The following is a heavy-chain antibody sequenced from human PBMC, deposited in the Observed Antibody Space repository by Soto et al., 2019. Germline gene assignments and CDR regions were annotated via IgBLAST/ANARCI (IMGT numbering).Heavy chain of an antibody. CDR2: IYWDYGK. D-gene: IGHD1-26*01. CDR1: GFSLTTTGVG. CDR3: VHRGGGSYWYYFDY. Sequence: QITLKESGPTLVKPTQTLTLTCTFSGFSLTTTGVGVGWIRQPPGKALEWLALIYWDYGKRYSPSLKSRLTITKDTSKIQMVLTMTNMDPVDTATYYCVHRGGGSYWYYFDYWGQGTLVTVSS. V-gene: IGHV2-5*02. J-gene: IGHJ4*02.